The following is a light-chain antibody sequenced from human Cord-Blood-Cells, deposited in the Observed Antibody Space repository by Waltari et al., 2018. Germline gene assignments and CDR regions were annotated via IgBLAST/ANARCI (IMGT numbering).Light chain of an antibody. Sequence: AIQMTQSPSSLSASVGDRVTITGRASHGIRNDLGWYQQKPGKAPKLLIYAASSLQSRVPSRFSGSGSGTDFTLTSSILQPEYFATYCCLQDYNYPRTFGQGTKVEIK. J-gene: IGKJ1*01. CDR1: HGIRND. CDR3: LQDYNYPRT. CDR2: AAS. V-gene: IGKV1-6*01.